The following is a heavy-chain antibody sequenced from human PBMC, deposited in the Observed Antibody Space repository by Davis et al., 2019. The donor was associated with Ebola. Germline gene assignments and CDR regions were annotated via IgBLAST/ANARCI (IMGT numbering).Heavy chain of an antibody. CDR2: ISSSSSYI. V-gene: IGHV3-21*04. D-gene: IGHD6-6*01. J-gene: IGHJ5*02. Sequence: GESLKISCAASGFTFSSYSMNWVRQAPGKGLEWVSSISSSSSYIYYADSVKGRFTISRDNAKNTLYLQMNSLRAEDTAVYYCAKRAGSSYLGGTSWFDPWGQGTLVTVSS. CDR3: AKRAGSSYLGGTSWFDP. CDR1: GFTFSSYS.